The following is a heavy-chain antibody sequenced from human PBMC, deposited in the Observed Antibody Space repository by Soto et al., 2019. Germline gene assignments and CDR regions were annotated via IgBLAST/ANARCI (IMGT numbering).Heavy chain of an antibody. CDR2: FDPEDGET. CDR3: ATGMMTSVTTFNYYYGMDV. Sequence: ASVKVSCKVSGHTLTELSMHWVRQAPGKGLEWMGGFDPEDGETIYAQKFQGRVTMTEDTSTDTAYMELSSLRSEDTAVYYCATGMMTSVTTFNYYYGMDVWGQGTTVTVSS. J-gene: IGHJ6*02. V-gene: IGHV1-24*01. D-gene: IGHD4-17*01. CDR1: GHTLTELS.